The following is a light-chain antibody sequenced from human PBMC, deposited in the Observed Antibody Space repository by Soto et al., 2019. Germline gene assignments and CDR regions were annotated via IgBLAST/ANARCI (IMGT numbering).Light chain of an antibody. CDR3: QQYSNSPYT. Sequence: EIVLTQSPGTLYLSPGERATLSCRASENVTNSNLAWHQQKPGQPPRLLMYGASTRGAGIPDRFSGSGSGTDFTLTISGLEPEDFAVYFCQQYSNSPYTFGQGTKLEIK. J-gene: IGKJ2*01. CDR1: ENVTNSN. CDR2: GAS. V-gene: IGKV3-20*01.